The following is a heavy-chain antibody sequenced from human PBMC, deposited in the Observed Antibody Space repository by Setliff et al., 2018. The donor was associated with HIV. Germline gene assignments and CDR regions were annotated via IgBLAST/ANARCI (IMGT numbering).Heavy chain of an antibody. J-gene: IGHJ4*02. CDR2: ISSSNSYI. CDR3: ARPNYYDSSGSFDY. Sequence: GGSLRLSCAASGFTFSSYSMNWVRQAPGKGLEWVSYISSSNSYIYYADSVKGRFTISRDNAKNSLYLQMNSLRAEDTAVYHCARPNYYDSSGSFDYWGQGTLVTVSS. D-gene: IGHD3-22*01. CDR1: GFTFSSYS. V-gene: IGHV3-21*06.